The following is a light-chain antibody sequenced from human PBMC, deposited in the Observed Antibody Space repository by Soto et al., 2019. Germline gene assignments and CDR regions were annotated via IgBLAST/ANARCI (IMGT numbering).Light chain of an antibody. Sequence: QSVLTQPPSVSGSPGQRVTISCTGSSSNFGAGYDVHWYQQLPGTAPKLLIYANTNRPSGVPDRFSGSKSGTSASLAITGILAEDEAEYYCQSYDSSLSGSNWVFGGGTKLTVL. CDR3: QSYDSSLSGSNWV. J-gene: IGLJ3*02. CDR1: SSNFGAGYD. V-gene: IGLV1-40*01. CDR2: ANT.